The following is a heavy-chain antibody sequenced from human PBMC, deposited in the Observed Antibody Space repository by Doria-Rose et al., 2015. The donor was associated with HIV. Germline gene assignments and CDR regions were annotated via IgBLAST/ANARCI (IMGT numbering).Heavy chain of an antibody. V-gene: IGHV2-26*01. CDR3: ARIKSSRWYHKYYFDF. D-gene: IGHD6-13*01. Sequence: QVTLKESGLVLEKPTETLTLTCTVSGVSLSSPGMGVSWIRQPPGKALEWLANIFSDDERSYKTSLKSRLTISRGTSKSQVVLTMTDMDPVDTATYYCARIKSSRWYHKYYFDFWGQGTLVFVSA. J-gene: IGHJ4*02. CDR1: GVSLSSPGMG. CDR2: IFSDDER.